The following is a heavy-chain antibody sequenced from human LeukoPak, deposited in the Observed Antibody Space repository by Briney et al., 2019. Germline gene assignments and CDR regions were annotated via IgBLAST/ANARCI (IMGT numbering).Heavy chain of an antibody. CDR3: AKLGTDAFDI. D-gene: IGHD7-27*01. Sequence: GGSLRLSCAASGFTFRSYWMGWVRQAPGKGLEWVANINQDGSDKQYVDSVKGRFTISRDNAKTSLYLQMNSLRAEDTAVYYCAKLGTDAFDIWGQGTMVTVSP. J-gene: IGHJ3*02. CDR2: INQDGSDK. V-gene: IGHV3-7*01. CDR1: GFTFRSYW.